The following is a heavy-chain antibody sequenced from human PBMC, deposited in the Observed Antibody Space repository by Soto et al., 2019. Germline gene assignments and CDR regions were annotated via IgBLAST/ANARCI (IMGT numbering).Heavy chain of an antibody. V-gene: IGHV3-11*01. Sequence: QLQLVEPGGGLVKPGGSLRLSCAASGFTFNNFYMICFRQAPGRGLEGLAYINNRGDDIYYADSVRGRFTISRDNGKNSLYLQMNSLRVEDTALYFCARDMSYGDFGRNWFDPWGQGTPVTVSA. CDR2: INNRGDDI. D-gene: IGHD2-21*02. CDR3: ARDMSYGDFGRNWFDP. CDR1: GFTFNNFY. J-gene: IGHJ5*02.